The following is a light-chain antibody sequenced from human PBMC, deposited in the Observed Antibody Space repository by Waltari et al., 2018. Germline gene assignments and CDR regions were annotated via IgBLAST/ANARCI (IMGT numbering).Light chain of an antibody. CDR1: QSVSSN. Sequence: EIVMTQSPATLSVSPGDTASLSCRASQSVSSNLAWYQQKPGQAPRLLIYGAYTRATGIQARFSGSGSGTEFTLTISSLQSEDFAVYYCQQYNNWPPYTFGQGTKLEIK. CDR2: GAY. J-gene: IGKJ2*01. V-gene: IGKV3-15*01. CDR3: QQYNNWPPYT.